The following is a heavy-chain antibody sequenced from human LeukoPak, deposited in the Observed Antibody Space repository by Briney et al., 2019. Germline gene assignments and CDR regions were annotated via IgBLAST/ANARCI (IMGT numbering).Heavy chain of an antibody. CDR1: GGSINNYY. Sequence: PSETLSLTCTVSGGSINNYYWSWIRQPAGKGLEWIGLIYSSGSTSYNPSLKSRVTMSVDTSEKQFSLRLSSVTAADTAVYYCARTPIYYFDNSGYYNWGQGTLVTVSS. V-gene: IGHV4-4*07. J-gene: IGHJ4*02. CDR2: IYSSGST. CDR3: ARTPIYYFDNSGYYN. D-gene: IGHD3-22*01.